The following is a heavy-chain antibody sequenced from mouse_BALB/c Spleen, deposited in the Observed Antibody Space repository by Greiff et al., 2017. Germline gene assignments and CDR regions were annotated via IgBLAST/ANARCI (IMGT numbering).Heavy chain of an antibody. CDR1: GFTFSSYY. J-gene: IGHJ2*01. CDR3: ARHDGYYDY. Sequence: EVKLVESGGGLVKLGGSLKLSCAASGFTFSSYYMSWVRQTPEKRLELVAAINSNGGSTYYPDTVKGRFTISRDNAKNTLYLQMSSLKSEDTALYYCARHDGYYDYWGQGTTLTVSS. CDR2: INSNGGST. V-gene: IGHV5-6-2*01. D-gene: IGHD2-3*01.